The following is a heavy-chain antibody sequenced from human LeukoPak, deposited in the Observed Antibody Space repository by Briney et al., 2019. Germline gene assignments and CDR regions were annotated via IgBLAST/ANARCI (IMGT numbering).Heavy chain of an antibody. CDR1: GFTFSSYS. Sequence: GGPLRLSCAASGFTFSSYSMNWVRQAPGKGLEWVSYISSSSSTIYYADSVKGRFTISRDNAKNSLYLQMNSLRAEDTAVYYCATLDIVVVPRHQNWFDPWGQGTLVTVSS. D-gene: IGHD2-2*03. J-gene: IGHJ5*02. CDR3: ATLDIVVVPRHQNWFDP. CDR2: ISSSSSTI. V-gene: IGHV3-48*04.